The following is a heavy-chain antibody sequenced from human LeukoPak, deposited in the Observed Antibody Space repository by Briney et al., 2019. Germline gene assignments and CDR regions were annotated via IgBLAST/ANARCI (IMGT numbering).Heavy chain of an antibody. Sequence: PGGSLRLSCAASGFTFSSFSMNWVRQAPGKGLEWVSTVSTGGAATYYADSVKGRFTISRDNSENTLYLQMNSLRAEDTAVYYCAKDRHLTMIVVVIKVIGAFDIWGQGTMVTVSS. CDR3: AKDRHLTMIVVVIKVIGAFDI. J-gene: IGHJ3*02. CDR2: VSTGGAAT. V-gene: IGHV3-23*01. CDR1: GFTFSSFS. D-gene: IGHD3-22*01.